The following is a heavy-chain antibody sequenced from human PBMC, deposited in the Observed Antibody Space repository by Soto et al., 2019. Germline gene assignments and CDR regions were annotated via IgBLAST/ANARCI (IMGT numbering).Heavy chain of an antibody. CDR3: VTAVRTRIDN. CDR2: IRQSGDRS. D-gene: IGHD3-10*01. Sequence: GVSLRLSCAASGFIFSNFAMYWVRRAPGKGLEWVSSIRQSGDRSSYADSAKGRFTISRDNSKNTLYLQMNGLRLDDTDVYYCVTAVRTRIDNWGPGTLVNVSS. J-gene: IGHJ4*02. CDR1: GFIFSNFA. V-gene: IGHV3-23*01.